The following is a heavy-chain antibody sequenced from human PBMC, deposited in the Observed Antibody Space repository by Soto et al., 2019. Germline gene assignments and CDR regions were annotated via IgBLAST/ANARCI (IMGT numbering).Heavy chain of an antibody. V-gene: IGHV1-8*01. Sequence: DSVKVYCKAYGYRFTGLDINCVRQTTGQGLEWMGWMEPSSGRTGYAQKFQGRVTMTRDTSIKTAYMELSSLTSDDTAFYYCARGVPAGVDYWGQGTLVTVSS. J-gene: IGHJ4*02. D-gene: IGHD1-26*01. CDR1: GYRFTGLD. CDR3: ARGVPAGVDY. CDR2: MEPSSGRT.